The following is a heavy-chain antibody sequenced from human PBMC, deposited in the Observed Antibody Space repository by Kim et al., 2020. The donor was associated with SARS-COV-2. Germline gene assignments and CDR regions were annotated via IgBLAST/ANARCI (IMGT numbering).Heavy chain of an antibody. J-gene: IGHJ4*02. CDR2: IKQDGSGK. D-gene: IGHD3-22*01. Sequence: GGSLRLSCAASGFTFSSYWMSWVRQAPGKGPEWVANIKQDGSGKYYVDSVKGRFTISRDNAKKSLYLQMNSLRAEDTAVYYCARYGDSSGYDYTYYFDHWGQGTLVTVSS. CDR3: ARYGDSSGYDYTYYFDH. CDR1: GFTFSSYW. V-gene: IGHV3-7*03.